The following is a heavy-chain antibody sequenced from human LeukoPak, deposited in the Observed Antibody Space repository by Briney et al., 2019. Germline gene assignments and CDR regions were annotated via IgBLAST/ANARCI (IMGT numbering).Heavy chain of an antibody. V-gene: IGHV4-31*03. Sequence: SETLSLTCTVSGGSISSGGYYWSWIRQHPGKGLEWIGYIYYSGSTYYNPSLKSRVTISVDTSKNQFSLKLSSVTAADTAVYYCARTNQLFGDHGFDIWGQGTMVTVSS. CDR1: GGSISSGGYY. CDR2: IYYSGST. CDR3: ARTNQLFGDHGFDI. D-gene: IGHD3-10*01. J-gene: IGHJ3*02.